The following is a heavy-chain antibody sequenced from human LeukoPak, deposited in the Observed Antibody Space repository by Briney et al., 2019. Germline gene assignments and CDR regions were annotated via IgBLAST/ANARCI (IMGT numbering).Heavy chain of an antibody. V-gene: IGHV4-59*08. Sequence: PSEPLSLTFRFSGGSINNYYWSWIPQPPGKGLEWIGYIYYSGSKSDYNPSLNSRATMSVETPKNQFSLNLRSVTAAETAVYYCARYFSGYNNRWYLDYWGQGTLVTVSS. CDR1: GGSINNYY. D-gene: IGHD1-14*01. CDR2: IYYSGSKS. J-gene: IGHJ4*02. CDR3: ARYFSGYNNRWYLDY.